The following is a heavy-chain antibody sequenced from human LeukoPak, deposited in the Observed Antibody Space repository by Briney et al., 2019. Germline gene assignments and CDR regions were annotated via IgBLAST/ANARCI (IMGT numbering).Heavy chain of an antibody. CDR2: LSSDGMTI. J-gene: IGHJ6*03. V-gene: IGHV3-74*01. D-gene: IGHD4-11*01. CDR3: ARGGTAMTTLDYMDV. Sequence: GGSLRLSCAASGFTFSSNWMHWVRQAPGKGLVWVSRLSSDGMTITYADFVKGRFTISRDNAKNMLFLQMDSLRAEDTAVYFCARGGTAMTTLDYMDVWGKGTTVTVSS. CDR1: GFTFSSNW.